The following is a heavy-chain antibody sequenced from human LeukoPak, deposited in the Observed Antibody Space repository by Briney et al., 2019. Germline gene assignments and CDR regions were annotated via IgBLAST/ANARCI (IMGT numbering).Heavy chain of an antibody. V-gene: IGHV4-4*02. CDR2: IYHSGST. D-gene: IGHD1-26*01. CDR1: GGSISSSNW. Sequence: SETLSLTCAVSGGSISSSNWWSWVRQPPGKGLEWIGEIYHSGSTNYNPSLKSRVTISVDKSKNQFSLKLSSVTAADTAVYYCARDQKRGELPGFDVFDIWGQGTMVTVSS. J-gene: IGHJ3*02. CDR3: ARDQKRGELPGFDVFDI.